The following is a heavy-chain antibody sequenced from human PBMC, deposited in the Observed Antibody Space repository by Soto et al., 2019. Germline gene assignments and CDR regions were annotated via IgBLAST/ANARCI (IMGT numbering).Heavy chain of an antibody. D-gene: IGHD3-22*01. Sequence: ASVKVSCKASGYTFTGYYMRWVRQAPGQGLEWMGIINPSGGSTSYAQKFQGRVTMTRDTSTSTVYMELSSLRSEDTAVYYCARDPRRITMIVVVTAFDYWGQGTLVTVSS. CDR2: INPSGGST. CDR1: GYTFTGYY. J-gene: IGHJ4*02. CDR3: ARDPRRITMIVVVTAFDY. V-gene: IGHV1-46*01.